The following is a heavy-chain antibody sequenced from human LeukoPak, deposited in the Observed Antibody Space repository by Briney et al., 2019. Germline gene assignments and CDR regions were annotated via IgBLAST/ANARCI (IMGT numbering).Heavy chain of an antibody. Sequence: ASVKVSCKASGYTFTGYYMHWVRQAPGQGLEWMGWINPNSGGTNYAQKFQGRVTMTRDTSISTAYMELSRLRSDDTAVYYRARDPYGDYAMIFDYWGQGTLVTVSS. CDR3: ARDPYGDYAMIFDY. D-gene: IGHD4-17*01. CDR2: INPNSGGT. CDR1: GYTFTGYY. V-gene: IGHV1-2*02. J-gene: IGHJ4*02.